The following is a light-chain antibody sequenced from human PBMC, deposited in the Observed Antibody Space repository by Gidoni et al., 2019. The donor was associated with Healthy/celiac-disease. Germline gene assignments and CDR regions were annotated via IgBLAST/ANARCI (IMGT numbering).Light chain of an antibody. CDR2: KVS. CDR1: QSLVRSDGNTY. J-gene: IGKJ1*01. V-gene: IGKV2-30*02. CDR3: MQYTHWPHT. Sequence: DVVMTQSPLSLPVTLGQPASISCRSSQSLVRSDGNTYLTWFQQRPGQSPRRLIYKVSIRDSGVPDRFSGSGSGTDFTLKISRVEAEDVGVYYCMQYTHWPHTFGQGTKVEIK.